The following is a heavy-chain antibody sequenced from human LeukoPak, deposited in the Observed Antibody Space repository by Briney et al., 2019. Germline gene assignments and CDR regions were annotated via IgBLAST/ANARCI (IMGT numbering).Heavy chain of an antibody. CDR3: ARRGSGSYYNFDY. V-gene: IGHV4-31*03. J-gene: IGHJ4*02. CDR1: GGYISGVVYY. D-gene: IGHD3-10*01. Sequence: SQTLSLTCTVSGGYISGVVYYWSSIRQHPGKGLERSGYIYYSWTTYYNPSLKSRVTISVDTSKNKFSLKLSSVPAADTAVYYCARRGSGSYYNFDYWGQGTLVTVYS. CDR2: IYYSWTT.